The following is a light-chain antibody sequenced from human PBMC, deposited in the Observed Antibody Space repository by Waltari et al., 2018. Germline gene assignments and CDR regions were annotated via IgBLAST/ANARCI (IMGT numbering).Light chain of an antibody. Sequence: QSVLTQPPSVSGAPGQRVTISCTGCRSNIGAGDDVQWYRHLPDSAPKPLIFSNKKRPSGVPDRYSGSRSGTSASLTITGLQAEDEADYYCQSYDNGLSGVVFGGGTRLTVL. CDR3: QSYDNGLSGVV. J-gene: IGLJ2*01. CDR2: SNK. V-gene: IGLV1-40*01. CDR1: RSNIGAGDD.